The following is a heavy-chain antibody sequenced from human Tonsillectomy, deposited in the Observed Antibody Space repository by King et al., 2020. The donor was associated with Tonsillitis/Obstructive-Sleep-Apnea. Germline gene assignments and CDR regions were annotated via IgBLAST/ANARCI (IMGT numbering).Heavy chain of an antibody. J-gene: IGHJ3*02. V-gene: IGHV3-43*02. CDR3: AKVPYQQDAFDI. CDR1: GFTFDDYA. Sequence: VQLVESGGGVVQPGGSLRLSCAASGFTFDDYAMHWVRQAPGKGLEWVSLISGDGGSTYYADSVKGRFTISRENSKNSMYLQMNSLRTEDTALYYCAKVPYQQDAFDIWGQGTMVTVSS. D-gene: IGHD2-2*01. CDR2: ISGDGGST.